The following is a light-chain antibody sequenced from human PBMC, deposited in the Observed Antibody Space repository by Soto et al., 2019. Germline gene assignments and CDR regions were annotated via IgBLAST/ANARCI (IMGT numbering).Light chain of an antibody. CDR3: SSYTSSSTRLV. V-gene: IGLV2-14*03. Sequence: QSVLTQPASVSGSPGQSITISCTGTSSDVGGYNYVSWYQHHPDKAPKLMIYDVNNRPSGASNRFSGSKSGNTASLTISGLQAEDEAAYYCSSYTSSSTRLVFGGGTKLTVL. CDR1: SSDVGGYNY. J-gene: IGLJ2*01. CDR2: DVN.